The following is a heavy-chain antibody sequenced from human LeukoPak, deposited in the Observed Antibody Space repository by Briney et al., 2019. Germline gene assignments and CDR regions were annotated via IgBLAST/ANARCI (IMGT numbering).Heavy chain of an antibody. CDR1: VGTFSSYA. J-gene: IGHJ4*02. D-gene: IGHD6-13*01. CDR2: IIPIFGTA. Sequence: SVKVSCKASVGTFSSYAISWVRQAPGQGLEWMGGIIPIFGTANYAQKFQGRVTITADESTSTAYMELSSLRSEDTAVYYCARGIHPAAAGRGPFDYWGQGTLVTVSS. CDR3: ARGIHPAAAGRGPFDY. V-gene: IGHV1-69*01.